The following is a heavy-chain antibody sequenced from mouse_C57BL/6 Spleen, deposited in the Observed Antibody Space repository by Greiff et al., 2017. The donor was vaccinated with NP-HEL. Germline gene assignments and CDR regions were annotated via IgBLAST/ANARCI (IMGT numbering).Heavy chain of an antibody. CDR3: AREKENYGNYDWYFDV. V-gene: IGHV5-16*01. CDR1: GFTFSDYY. CDR2: INYDGSST. J-gene: IGHJ1*03. D-gene: IGHD2-1*01. Sequence: DVMLVESEGGLVQPGSSMKLSCTASGFTFSDYYMAWVRQVPEKGLEWVANINYDGSSTYYLDSLKSRFIISRDNAKNILYLQMSSLKSEDTATYYCAREKENYGNYDWYFDVWGTGTTVTVSS.